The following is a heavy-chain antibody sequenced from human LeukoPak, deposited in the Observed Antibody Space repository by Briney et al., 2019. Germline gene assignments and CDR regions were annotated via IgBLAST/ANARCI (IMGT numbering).Heavy chain of an antibody. J-gene: IGHJ5*02. CDR1: GGSMSPYY. Sequence: PSETLSLTCTVSGGSMSPYYWSWIRQPPGKGLEWIGEINHSGSTNYNPSLKSRVTISVDTSKNQFSLKLSSVTAADTAVYYCARVRGIYCSSTSCFRGPFDPWGQGTLVTVSS. CDR2: INHSGST. V-gene: IGHV4-34*01. CDR3: ARVRGIYCSSTSCFRGPFDP. D-gene: IGHD2-2*01.